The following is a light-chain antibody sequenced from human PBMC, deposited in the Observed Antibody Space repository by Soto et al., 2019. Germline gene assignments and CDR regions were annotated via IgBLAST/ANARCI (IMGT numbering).Light chain of an antibody. CDR1: QSLLHSSGYNY. Sequence: DIVMTQSPLSLPVTPGEPASISCRSSQSLLHSSGYNYLEWYLQKPGQSPQLLIYLGSNRASGVPDRFSGSGSGTDFTLKISRVEADDVGVYYCMQALQTTWTFGQGTKVEIK. J-gene: IGKJ1*01. CDR3: MQALQTTWT. CDR2: LGS. V-gene: IGKV2-28*01.